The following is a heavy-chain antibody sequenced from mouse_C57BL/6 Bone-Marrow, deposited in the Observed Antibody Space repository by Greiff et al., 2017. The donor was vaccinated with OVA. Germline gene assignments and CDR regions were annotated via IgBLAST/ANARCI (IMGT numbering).Heavy chain of an antibody. CDR3: SRDGYHGCVDV. Sequence: QVQLQQPGAELVMPGASVKLSCKASGYTFTSYWMHWVKQRPGPGLEWIGEIDPSDSYTNYNQKFKGKSTLTVDKTSCTACMQLSSRTSEDAAVYYWSRDGYHGCVDVWGTGTTVTVSS. CDR2: IDPSDSYT. V-gene: IGHV1-69*01. D-gene: IGHD2-3*01. J-gene: IGHJ1*03. CDR1: GYTFTSYW.